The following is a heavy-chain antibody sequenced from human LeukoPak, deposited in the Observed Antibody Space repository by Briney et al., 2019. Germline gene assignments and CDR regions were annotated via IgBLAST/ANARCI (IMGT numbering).Heavy chain of an antibody. J-gene: IGHJ6*02. V-gene: IGHV1-2*02. CDR3: ARGQQLVLYYYYGMDV. CDR2: INPNSGGT. CDR1: GFTFTGYY. D-gene: IGHD6-6*01. Sequence: ASVKVSCKASGFTFTGYYMHWVRQAPGQGLERMGWINPNSGGTNYAQKFQGRVTMTRDTSISTAYMELSRLRSDDTAVYYCARGQQLVLYYYYGMDVWGQGTTVTVSS.